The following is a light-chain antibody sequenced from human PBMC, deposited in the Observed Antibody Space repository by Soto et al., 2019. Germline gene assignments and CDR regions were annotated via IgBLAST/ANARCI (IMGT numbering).Light chain of an antibody. J-gene: IGLJ3*02. CDR2: EVN. CDR3: SSYTTSTTLSWV. CDR1: SSDIGGYNY. Sequence: QSALTQPASVSGSPGQSITIACTGTSSDIGGYNYVSWYQQHPGKAPKLLIFEVNSRPSGVSYRFSGSRSGNTASLTISGLQAEDEADYYCSSYTTSTTLSWVFGGGTKLTVL. V-gene: IGLV2-14*01.